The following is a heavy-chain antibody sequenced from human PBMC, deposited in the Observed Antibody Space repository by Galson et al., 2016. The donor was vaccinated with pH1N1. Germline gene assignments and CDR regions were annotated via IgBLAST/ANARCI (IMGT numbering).Heavy chain of an antibody. CDR1: GFSVSTSGVG. V-gene: IGHV2-5*02. Sequence: PALVKPPQTLTLTCTFPGFSVSTSGVGVAWIRQPPGKAPEWLALIYWDDDKRYSPSLKSRLTITKDTSNNQVVLTMTNMDPVDTATYYCAHNIEWELGSYFDSWGQGTLVTVSS. J-gene: IGHJ4*02. CDR2: IYWDDDK. CDR3: AHNIEWELGSYFDS. D-gene: IGHD1-26*01.